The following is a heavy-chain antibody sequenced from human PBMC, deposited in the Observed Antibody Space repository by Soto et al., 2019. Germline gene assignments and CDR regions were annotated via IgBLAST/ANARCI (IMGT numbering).Heavy chain of an antibody. D-gene: IGHD4-17*01. CDR3: ARTTVTTFFDY. CDR1: GGSISSGGYY. V-gene: IGHV4-31*03. CDR2: IYYSGST. J-gene: IGHJ4*02. Sequence: TLSLTCTVSGGSISSGGYYWSWIRQHPGKGLEWIGYIYYSGSTYYNPSLKSRVTISVDTSKNQFSLKLSSVTAADTAVYYCARTTVTTFFDYWGQGTLVTVSS.